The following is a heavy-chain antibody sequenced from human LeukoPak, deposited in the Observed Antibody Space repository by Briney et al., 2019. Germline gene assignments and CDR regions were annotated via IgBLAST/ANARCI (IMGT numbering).Heavy chain of an antibody. CDR1: GGSISSYY. V-gene: IGHV4-4*07. D-gene: IGHD1-26*01. Sequence: SETLSLTCTVSGGSISSYYWSWIRQPAGKGLEWIGRIYTSGSTNYNPSLKSRVTMSVDTSKDQFSLKLSSVTAADTAVYYCARGGRWELLGDAFDIWGQGTMVTVSS. CDR3: ARGGRWELLGDAFDI. CDR2: IYTSGST. J-gene: IGHJ3*02.